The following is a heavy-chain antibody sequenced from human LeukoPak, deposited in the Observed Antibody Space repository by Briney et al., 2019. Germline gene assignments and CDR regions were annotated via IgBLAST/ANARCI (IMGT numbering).Heavy chain of an antibody. CDR1: GDSIRSDR. CDR2: IYHTATA. V-gene: IGHV4-4*09. D-gene: IGHD6-19*01. Sequence: SETLSLTCAVSGDSIRSDRWNWIRQIPGKGLEWIGYIYHTATANYNHSFRTRVTMSLDTSNNQFSLRLTSVTAADTAVYYCARTPARSGWAYYFDYWGQGALVTVSS. CDR3: ARTPARSGWAYYFDY. J-gene: IGHJ4*02.